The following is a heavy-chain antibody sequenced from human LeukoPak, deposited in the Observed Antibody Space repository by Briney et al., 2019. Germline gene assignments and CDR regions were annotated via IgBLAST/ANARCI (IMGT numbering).Heavy chain of an antibody. J-gene: IGHJ6*03. CDR3: ARAERGYSFYYYYMDV. CDR2: VKQDGSEK. V-gene: IGHV3-7*01. D-gene: IGHD5-18*01. Sequence: PGGSLRLSCTASGFTFSSYWMTWVRQAPGTGLEWVANVKQDGSEKYYVDSVKGRFTISRDNAKNSLYLQMHSLRAEDTAVYYCARAERGYSFYYYYMDVWGKGTTVTVSS. CDR1: GFTFSSYW.